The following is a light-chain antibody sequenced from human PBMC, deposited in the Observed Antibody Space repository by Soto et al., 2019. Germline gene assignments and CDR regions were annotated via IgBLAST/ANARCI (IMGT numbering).Light chain of an antibody. CDR1: QSIITY. J-gene: IGKJ5*01. Sequence: DIQMTQSPSSLSASVGDRVTIASRAIQSIITYFNWYQQIPGKAPKLLIYDVSSLQSGVPSRFSGSGSGTDFTFTVSSLQPEDIATYYCQHFDNFPRAITFGQGTRLEI. V-gene: IGKV1-33*01. CDR3: QHFDNFPRAIT. CDR2: DVS.